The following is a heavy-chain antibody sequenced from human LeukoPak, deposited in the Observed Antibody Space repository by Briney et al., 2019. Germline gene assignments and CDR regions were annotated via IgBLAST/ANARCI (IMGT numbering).Heavy chain of an antibody. D-gene: IGHD3-22*01. CDR3: AMDDSSGYYSSYFDY. V-gene: IGHV3-23*01. J-gene: IGHJ4*02. CDR1: GFTFSNYW. Sequence: GGSLRLSCATSGFTFSNYWMHWIRQAPGKGLEWVSAISGGVGSTYYADSVKGRFTISRDNSKNTLYLQMNSLRAEDTAVYYCAMDDSSGYYSSYFDYWGQGTLVTVSS. CDR2: ISGGVGST.